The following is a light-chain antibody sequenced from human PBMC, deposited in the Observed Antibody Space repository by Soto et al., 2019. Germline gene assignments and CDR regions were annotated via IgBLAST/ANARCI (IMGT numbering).Light chain of an antibody. J-gene: IGKJ2*01. CDR1: QSLLDSNGYNY. Sequence: DIVMTQSPLSLAVTPGEPASISCRSSQSLLDSNGYNYLDWYLQKPGQSPQLLIYMGSYRASGVPDRFSGSGSGTDFTLKISRVEAEDVGIYYCMQRIELPYTFGQGTRLEIK. CDR3: MQRIELPYT. V-gene: IGKV2-28*01. CDR2: MGS.